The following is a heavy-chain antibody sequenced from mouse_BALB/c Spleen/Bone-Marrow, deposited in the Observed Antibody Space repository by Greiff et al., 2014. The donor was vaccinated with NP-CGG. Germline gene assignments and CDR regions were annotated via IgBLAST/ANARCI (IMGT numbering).Heavy chain of an antibody. CDR2: INPSTGYT. CDR3: ARSSLLRSYFDY. V-gene: IGHV1-4*01. D-gene: IGHD1-2*01. CDR1: GYTFTSYT. Sequence: QVQLQQSGAELARPGASVKMSWKASGYTFTSYTMHWVKERPGQGLEWIGYINPSTGYTNYNQKFKDKATLTADKSSSTAYMQLSSLTSEDSAVYYCARSSLLRSYFDYWGQGTTLTVSS. J-gene: IGHJ2*01.